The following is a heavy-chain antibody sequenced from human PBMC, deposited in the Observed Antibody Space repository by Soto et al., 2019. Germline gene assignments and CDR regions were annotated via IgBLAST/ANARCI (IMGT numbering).Heavy chain of an antibody. CDR1: GGSFSGYY. D-gene: IGHD6-6*01. V-gene: IGHV4-34*01. CDR2: INHSGST. CDR3: ARQAARPLTFGMDV. Sequence: SETLSLTCAVYGGSFSGYYWSWIRQPPGKGLEWIGEINHSGSTNYNPSLKSRVTISVDTSKNQFSLKLSSVTAADTAVYYCARQAARPLTFGMDVWGQGTTLTVSS. J-gene: IGHJ6*02.